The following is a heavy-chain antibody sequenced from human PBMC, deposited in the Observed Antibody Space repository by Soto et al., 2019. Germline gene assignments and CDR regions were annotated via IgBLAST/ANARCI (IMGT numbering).Heavy chain of an antibody. CDR2: IFYSGST. J-gene: IGHJ4*02. V-gene: IGHV4-59*01. CDR1: GGSITSYY. CDR3: ARGSSRGGNADY. D-gene: IGHD2-15*01. Sequence: PSETLSLTCTVSGGSITSYYWSWLRQPPGKGLEWIGYIFYSGSTNYNPSLKSRVTISVDTSKNQFSLKLTSVTAADTAVYYCARGSSRGGNADYWGQGTLVTVS.